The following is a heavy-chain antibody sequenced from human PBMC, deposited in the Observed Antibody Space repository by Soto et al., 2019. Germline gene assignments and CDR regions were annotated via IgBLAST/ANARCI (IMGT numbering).Heavy chain of an antibody. CDR1: GGSFSGYY. CDR2: INHSGST. J-gene: IGHJ4*02. D-gene: IGHD5-12*01. V-gene: IGHV4-34*01. CDR3: ARSGGAYGGYYY. Sequence: PSETLSLTCAVYGGSFSGYYWSWIRQPPGKGLEWIGEINHSGSTNYNPSLKSRVTISVDTSKNQFSLKLSSVTAADTAVYYCARSGGAYGGYYYWGQGTLVTVSS.